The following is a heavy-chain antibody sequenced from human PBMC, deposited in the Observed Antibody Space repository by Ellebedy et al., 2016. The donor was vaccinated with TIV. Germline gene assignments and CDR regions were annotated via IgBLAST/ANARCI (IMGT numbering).Heavy chain of an antibody. V-gene: IGHV5-51*01. J-gene: IGHJ4*02. D-gene: IGHD4-17*01. CDR1: GYSFTSYW. CDR2: IYPGDSDT. CDR3: ARRGYGDSTETLGY. Sequence: KVSXXGSGYSFTSYWIGWVRQMPGKGLEWMGIIYPGDSDTRYSPSSQGQVTISADKSISTAYLQWSSLKASDTAMYYCARRGYGDSTETLGYWGQGTLFTVSS.